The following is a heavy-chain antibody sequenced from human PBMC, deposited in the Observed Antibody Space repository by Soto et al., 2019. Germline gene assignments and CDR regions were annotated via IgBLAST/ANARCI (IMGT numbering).Heavy chain of an antibody. CDR1: GFTISSDW. D-gene: IGHD3-22*01. J-gene: IGHJ4*02. CDR3: TRGAYYYDSSG. CDR2: IKSDGSDI. V-gene: IGHV3-74*01. Sequence: GGSLRLSCAASGFTISSDWMHWVRQAPGKGLVWLSRIKSDGSDISYADSVKGRFTISRDNARNMLYLQMNGLRAEDTAIYYCTRGAYYYDSSGWGQGTLVTVSS.